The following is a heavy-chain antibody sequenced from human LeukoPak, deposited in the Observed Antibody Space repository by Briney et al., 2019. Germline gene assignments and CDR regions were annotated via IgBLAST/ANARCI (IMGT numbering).Heavy chain of an antibody. V-gene: IGHV3-74*01. CDR1: GFTFSSYW. D-gene: IGHD5-18*01. J-gene: IGHJ6*02. CDR3: AREGSDTAMVLVYYYYGMDV. CDR2: INSDGSST. Sequence: GGSLRLSCAASGFTFSSYWMHWVRQAPGKGLVWVSRINSDGSSTSYADSVKGRFTISRDNAKNTLYLQMNSLRAEDTAVYYCAREGSDTAMVLVYYYYGMDVWGQGTTVTVSS.